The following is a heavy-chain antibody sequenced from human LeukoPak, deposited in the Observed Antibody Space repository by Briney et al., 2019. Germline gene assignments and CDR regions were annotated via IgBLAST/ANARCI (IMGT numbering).Heavy chain of an antibody. CDR3: ASGDGYYYRYFDN. CDR2: IHHSGST. D-gene: IGHD3-10*01. V-gene: IGHV4-31*03. J-gene: IGHJ4*02. CDR1: GGSISSSGYY. Sequence: SQTLSLTCTVSGGSISSSGYYWTWIRQLPGKGLEWIGYIHHSGSTDYNPSLRSRVTISGDTSKNQFSLKLNSVTAADTAVYYCASGDGYYYRYFDNWGQGTLLTVSS.